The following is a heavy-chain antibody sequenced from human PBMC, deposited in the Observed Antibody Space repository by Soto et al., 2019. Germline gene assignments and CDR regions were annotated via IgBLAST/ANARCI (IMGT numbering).Heavy chain of an antibody. CDR1: AYTFTNYA. D-gene: IGHD2-15*01. CDR3: ATGRLGYCSGGSCNSDS. Sequence: QVQLVQSGAEVKKPGASVRVSCQTSAYTFTNYAVSWVRQAPGQGLEWMGWISGDNGNTIYAQKFQGRVTITTDTSTRKAYMELRRLRSDDTAVYYCATGRLGYCSGGSCNSDSWGQGTLVTVSS. V-gene: IGHV1-18*01. J-gene: IGHJ4*02. CDR2: ISGDNGNT.